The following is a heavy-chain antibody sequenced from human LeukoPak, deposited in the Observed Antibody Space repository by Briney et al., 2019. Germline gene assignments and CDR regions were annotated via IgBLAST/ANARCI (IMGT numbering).Heavy chain of an antibody. D-gene: IGHD2-15*01. J-gene: IGHJ4*02. Sequence: GASVKVSCKASGGTFSSYAISWVRQAPGQGLEWMGGIIPIFGTANYAQKFQGRVTITADESTSTAYMELSGLRSEDTAVYYCASPPSHCSGGSCYPATGVTYFDYWGQGTLVTVSS. CDR2: IIPIFGTA. CDR3: ASPPSHCSGGSCYPATGVTYFDY. V-gene: IGHV1-69*01. CDR1: GGTFSSYA.